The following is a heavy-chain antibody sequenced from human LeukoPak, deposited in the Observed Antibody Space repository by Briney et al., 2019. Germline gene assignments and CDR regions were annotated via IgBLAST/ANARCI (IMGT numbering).Heavy chain of an antibody. CDR1: GYTFTSYG. CDR2: ISTYNGNT. CDR3: ARDRRPLGYFDY. J-gene: IGHJ4*02. D-gene: IGHD6-6*01. Sequence: ASVTVSCKASGYTFTSYGISWVRQAPGQGLEWMGWISTYNGNTNYAQKVQGRVTMTTGTSTSTAYMELRSLRSDDTAVYYCARDRRPLGYFDYWGQGTLVTVSS. V-gene: IGHV1-18*04.